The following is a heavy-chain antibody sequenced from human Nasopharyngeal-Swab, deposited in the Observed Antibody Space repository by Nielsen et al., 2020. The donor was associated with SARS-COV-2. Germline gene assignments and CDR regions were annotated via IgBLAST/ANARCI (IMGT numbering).Heavy chain of an antibody. CDR3: ARVLKYDFWSGYYTGGDYYYMDV. CDR1: GGSISSSSYY. Sequence: SETLSLTCTVSGGSISSSSYYWGWIRQPPGKGLEWIGYIYYSGSTNYNPSLKSRVTISVDTSKNQFSLKLSSVTAADTAVYYCARVLKYDFWSGYYTGGDYYYMDVWGKGTTVTVSS. V-gene: IGHV4-61*05. D-gene: IGHD3-3*01. J-gene: IGHJ6*03. CDR2: IYYSGST.